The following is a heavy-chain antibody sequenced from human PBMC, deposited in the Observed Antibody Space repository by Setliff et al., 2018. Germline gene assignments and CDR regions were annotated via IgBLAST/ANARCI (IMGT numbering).Heavy chain of an antibody. Sequence: ASVKVSCKDSGYTFSTYGISWVRQAPGQRLEWMGWINAGNGNTKYSQKFQGRVTITRDTSASTAYMELSSLRSEDTAVYYCAREGQQLADYWGQGTLVTVSS. D-gene: IGHD6-13*01. J-gene: IGHJ4*02. CDR1: GYTFSTYG. CDR3: AREGQQLADY. CDR2: INAGNGNT. V-gene: IGHV1-3*01.